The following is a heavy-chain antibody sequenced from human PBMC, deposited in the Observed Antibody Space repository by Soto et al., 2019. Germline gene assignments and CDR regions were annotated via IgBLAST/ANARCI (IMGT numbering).Heavy chain of an antibody. CDR1: GGSISSYY. CDR2: IYTSGST. J-gene: IGHJ5*02. D-gene: IGHD3-22*01. CDR3: ARDVDYYYDSSGYSFVP. V-gene: IGHV4-4*07. Sequence: SETLSLTCTVSGGSISSYYWSWIRQPAGKGLEWIGRIYTSGSTNYNPSLKSRVTMSVDTSKNQFSLKLSSVTAADTAVYYCARDVDYYYDSSGYSFVPWGQGTLVTVSS.